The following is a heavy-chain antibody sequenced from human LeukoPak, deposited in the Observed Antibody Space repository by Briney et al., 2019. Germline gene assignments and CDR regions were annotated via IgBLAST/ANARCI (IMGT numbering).Heavy chain of an antibody. Sequence: GGSLRLSCAASGFTVSSNYMSWVRQAPGKGLEWVSVIYSGGSTYYADSVKGRSTISRDNSKNTLYLQMNSLRAEDTAVYYCAKKSTPMVRGVIPYGMDVWGQGTMVTVSS. CDR2: IYSGGST. D-gene: IGHD3-10*01. CDR1: GFTVSSNY. V-gene: IGHV3-53*01. CDR3: AKKSTPMVRGVIPYGMDV. J-gene: IGHJ6*02.